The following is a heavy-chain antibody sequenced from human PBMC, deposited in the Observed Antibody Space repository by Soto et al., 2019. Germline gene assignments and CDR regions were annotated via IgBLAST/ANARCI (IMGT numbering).Heavy chain of an antibody. V-gene: IGHV3-73*01. Sequence: EVLLVESGGGLVQPRGSLKLSCEASGFVFKDSSIHWVRQASGKGLEWVGRIRDRAYNYATAYAASVKGRFTISRDDSNNKAYLQMDSLKTEDTAIYYCTRLISAAQDYWGQGTLVTVSS. J-gene: IGHJ4*02. CDR3: TRLISAAQDY. CDR2: IRDRAYNYAT. D-gene: IGHD3-10*01. CDR1: GFVFKDSS.